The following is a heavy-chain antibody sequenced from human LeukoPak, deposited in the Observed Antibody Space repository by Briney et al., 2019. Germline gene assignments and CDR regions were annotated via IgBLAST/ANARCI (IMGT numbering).Heavy chain of an antibody. CDR3: ARDFYDFWSGYYSSTVSYYFDY. CDR2: ISSSSSYI. CDR1: GFTFSSYS. J-gene: IGHJ4*02. Sequence: PGGSLRLSCTASGFTFSSYSMNWVRQAPGKGLEWVSSISSSSSYIYYADSVKGRFTISRDNAKNSLYLQMNSLRAEDTAVYYCARDFYDFWSGYYSSTVSYYFDYWGQGTLVTVSS. V-gene: IGHV3-21*01. D-gene: IGHD3-3*01.